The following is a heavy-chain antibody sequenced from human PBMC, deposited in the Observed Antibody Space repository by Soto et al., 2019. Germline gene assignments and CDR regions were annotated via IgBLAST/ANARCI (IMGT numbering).Heavy chain of an antibody. J-gene: IGHJ4*02. D-gene: IGHD3-9*01. CDR2: ISGSGGST. CDR3: AKRDVGLTGYIYFDY. CDR1: GFTFSSYA. V-gene: IGHV3-23*01. Sequence: GGSLRLSCAASGFTFSSYAMSWVRQAPGKGLEWVSGISGSGGSTYYADSVKGRFTISRDNSKNTLYLQMNSLRAEDTAVYYCAKRDVGLTGYIYFDYWGQGTLVTVSS.